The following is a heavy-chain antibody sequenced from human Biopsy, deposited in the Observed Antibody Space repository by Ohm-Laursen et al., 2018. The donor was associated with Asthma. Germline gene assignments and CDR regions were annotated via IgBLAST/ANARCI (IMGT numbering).Heavy chain of an antibody. D-gene: IGHD1-26*01. CDR3: AREVGATRYDP. J-gene: IGHJ5*02. Sequence: ASSVKVSCNASGYTFTSNAIHWMRQAPGQSLEWMAWLNPVNGNTKYSQQFQGRVTITRDTSASTAYMELSSLTSEDTAVFYCAREVGATRYDPWGQGALVTVSS. CDR1: GYTFTSNA. CDR2: LNPVNGNT. V-gene: IGHV1-3*01.